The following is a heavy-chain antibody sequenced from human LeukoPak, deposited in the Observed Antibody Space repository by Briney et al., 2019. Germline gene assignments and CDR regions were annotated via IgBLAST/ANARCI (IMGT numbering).Heavy chain of an antibody. CDR2: IISIINTT. CDR3: ATVGRWSAYRPDH. Sequence: PGGSLRLSCAASRVTVSSYSMNWVRQAPGEGLEWVSYIISIINTTYYADSMKGRFTISTDNATNSRYLELNSVRAEGTAVYYCATVGRWSAYRPDHWGQGTLVTVSS. D-gene: IGHD3-3*01. CDR1: RVTVSSYS. J-gene: IGHJ5*02. V-gene: IGHV3-48*01.